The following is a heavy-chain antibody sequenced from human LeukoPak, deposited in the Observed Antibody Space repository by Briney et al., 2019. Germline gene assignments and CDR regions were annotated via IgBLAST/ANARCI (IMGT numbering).Heavy chain of an antibody. CDR2: INPSGGST. Sequence: ASVKVSCKASGYTFARYYVHWVRQAPGQGLEWMGIINPSGGSTSYAQKFQGRVTMTRDTSTSTVYMELSSLRSEDTAVYYCARDMGSGLDYWGQGTLVTVSS. D-gene: IGHD3-10*01. V-gene: IGHV1-46*01. CDR1: GYTFARYY. J-gene: IGHJ4*02. CDR3: ARDMGSGLDY.